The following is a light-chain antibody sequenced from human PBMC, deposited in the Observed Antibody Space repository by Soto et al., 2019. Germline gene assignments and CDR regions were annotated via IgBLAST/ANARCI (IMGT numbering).Light chain of an antibody. CDR3: QQRSNWPLLT. CDR2: DAS. V-gene: IGKV3-11*01. Sequence: EIVLTQSPATLSLSPGERATLSCRASQSVSNYLAWYQQKPGQAPRLLIYDASTRARGIPVRFSGTGYGTDFTPTTSSLEPGDFAVYYCQQRSNWPLLTFGGGTKVEIK. CDR1: QSVSNY. J-gene: IGKJ4*01.